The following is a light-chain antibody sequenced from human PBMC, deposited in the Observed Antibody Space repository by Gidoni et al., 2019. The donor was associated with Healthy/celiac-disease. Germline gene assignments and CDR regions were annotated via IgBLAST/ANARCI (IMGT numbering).Light chain of an antibody. CDR2: DVS. J-gene: IGLJ2*01. CDR1: SSDVGGYKY. Sequence: QSALTQPASVSGSPGQSITISCTGTSSDVGGYKYVSWYQQHPGKAPKLMIYDVSNRPSGVSNRFSASKSGNTASLTISGLQAEDEADYYCCSYTSSSSLGVVFGGGTKLTVL. V-gene: IGLV2-14*03. CDR3: CSYTSSSSLGVV.